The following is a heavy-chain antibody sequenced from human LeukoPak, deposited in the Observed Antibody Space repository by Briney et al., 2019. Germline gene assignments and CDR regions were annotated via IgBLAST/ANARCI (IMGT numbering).Heavy chain of an antibody. V-gene: IGHV3-53*01. CDR1: GFTVSSNY. D-gene: IGHD1-26*01. CDR2: IYSGGST. CDR3: ARTSPQWELLVS. Sequence: GGSLRLSCAASGFTVSSNYMSWVRQAPGKGLEWVSVIYSGGSTCYANSVKGRFTISRDNSKNTLYLQMNSLRAEDTAVYYCARTSPQWELLVSWGQGTLVTVSS. J-gene: IGHJ4*02.